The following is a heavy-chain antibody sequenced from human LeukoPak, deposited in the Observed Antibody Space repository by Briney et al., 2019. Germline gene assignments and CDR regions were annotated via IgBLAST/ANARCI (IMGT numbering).Heavy chain of an antibody. CDR3: ARVRARAGDIVVVPAAPNDAFDI. CDR1: GDSVSSNSAA. V-gene: IGHV6-1*01. CDR2: TYYRCKWYN. Sequence: SQTLSLTCAISGDSVSSNSAAWNWIRQSPSRGLEWLGRTYYRCKWYNDYAVSVKSRITINPDTSKNQFSLQLNSVTPEDTAVYYCARVRARAGDIVVVPAAPNDAFDIWGQGTMVTVSS. D-gene: IGHD2-2*01. J-gene: IGHJ3*02.